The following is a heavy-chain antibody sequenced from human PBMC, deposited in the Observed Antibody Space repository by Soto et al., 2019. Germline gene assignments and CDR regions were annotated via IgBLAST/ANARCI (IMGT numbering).Heavy chain of an antibody. J-gene: IGHJ3*02. CDR1: GFTFSDYY. D-gene: IGHD5-18*01. Sequence: GGSLRLSCAASGFTFSDYYMSWIRQAPGKGLEWVSYISSSGSTIYYADSVKGRFTISRDNAKNSLYLQMNSLRAEDTAVYYCASIGTQLWPPGAFDIWGQGTMVTVSS. V-gene: IGHV3-11*01. CDR3: ASIGTQLWPPGAFDI. CDR2: ISSSGSTI.